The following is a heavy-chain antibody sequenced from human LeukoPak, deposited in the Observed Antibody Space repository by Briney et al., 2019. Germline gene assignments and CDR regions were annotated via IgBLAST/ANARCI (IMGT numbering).Heavy chain of an antibody. Sequence: GGSLRLSCAASGFTFSTYPMHWVRQAPGEGLEWVAVISYDGSNKNYADSVKGRFAISRDNSKNTLYLQMNSLREEDTAVYHCARDAISRGSGAYCDCWGQGALVTVSS. CDR2: ISYDGSNK. J-gene: IGHJ4*02. D-gene: IGHD3-10*01. CDR1: GFTFSTYP. V-gene: IGHV3-30*01. CDR3: ARDAISRGSGAYCDC.